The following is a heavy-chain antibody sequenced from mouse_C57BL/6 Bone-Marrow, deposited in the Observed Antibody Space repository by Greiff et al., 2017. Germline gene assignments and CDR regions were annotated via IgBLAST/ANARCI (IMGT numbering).Heavy chain of an antibody. D-gene: IGHD2-3*01. J-gene: IGHJ4*01. CDR2: IYPRSGNT. V-gene: IGHV1-81*01. Sequence: QVQLQQSGAELARPGASVKLSCKASGYTFTSYGISWVKQRTGQGLEWIGEIYPRSGNTYYNEKFKGKDTLTADKSSSTAYMELRSLTSEDSAVYFCARWNRWLPFLYYYAMDDWGQGTSVTVSS. CDR1: GYTFTSYG. CDR3: ARWNRWLPFLYYYAMDD.